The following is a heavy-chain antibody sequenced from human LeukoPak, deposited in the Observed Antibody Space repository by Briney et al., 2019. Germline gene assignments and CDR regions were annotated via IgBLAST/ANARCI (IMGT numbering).Heavy chain of an antibody. Sequence: GGSLRLSCAASGFTFSSYSMNWVRQAPGKGLEWVSSISSSSSYIYYADSVKGRFTISRDNTKNSLYLQMNSLRAEDTAVYYCARHWGYYYMDVWGKGTTVTVSS. CDR2: ISSSSSYI. J-gene: IGHJ6*03. CDR3: ARHWGYYYMDV. CDR1: GFTFSSYS. V-gene: IGHV3-21*01. D-gene: IGHD7-27*01.